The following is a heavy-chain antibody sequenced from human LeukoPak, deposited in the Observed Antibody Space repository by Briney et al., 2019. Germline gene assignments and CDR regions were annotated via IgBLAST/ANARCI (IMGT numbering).Heavy chain of an antibody. CDR3: ARLGGDGYNRPPFDY. V-gene: IGHV4-39*01. Sequence: SETLSLTCTVSGGSISSSSYYWGWIRQPPGKGLEWIGSIYYRGSTYYKPSLKSRVTISVDTSKNQFSLRLNSVTAADTAVYYCARLGGDGYNRPPFDYWGQGTLVTASS. CDR2: IYYRGST. CDR1: GGSISSSSYY. D-gene: IGHD5-24*01. J-gene: IGHJ4*02.